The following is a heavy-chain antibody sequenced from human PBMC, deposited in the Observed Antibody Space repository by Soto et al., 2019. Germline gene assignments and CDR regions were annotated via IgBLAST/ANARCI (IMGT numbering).Heavy chain of an antibody. J-gene: IGHJ5*02. CDR1: GFTFSSYA. V-gene: IGHV3-23*01. Sequence: GGSLRLSCAASGFTFSSYAMSWVRQAPGKGLEWVSAISGSGGSTYYADSVKGRFTISRDNSKNTLYLQMNSLRAEDTAVYYCAKEGVTMVRGVIPSDWFDPWGQGTLVTVSS. CDR3: AKEGVTMVRGVIPSDWFDP. D-gene: IGHD3-10*01. CDR2: ISGSGGST.